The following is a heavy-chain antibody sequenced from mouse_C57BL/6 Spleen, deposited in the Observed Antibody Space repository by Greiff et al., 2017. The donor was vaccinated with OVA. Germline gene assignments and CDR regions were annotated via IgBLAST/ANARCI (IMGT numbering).Heavy chain of an antibody. Sequence: VQVVESGPGLVAPSQSLSITCTVSGFSLTSYAISWVRQPPGKGLEWLGVIWTGGGTNYNSALKSRLSISKDNSKSQVFLKMNSLQTDDTARYYCARINGSSGYYYAMDYWGQGTSVTVSS. V-gene: IGHV2-9-1*01. CDR1: GFSLTSYA. CDR2: IWTGGGT. J-gene: IGHJ4*01. CDR3: ARINGSSGYYYAMDY. D-gene: IGHD1-1*01.